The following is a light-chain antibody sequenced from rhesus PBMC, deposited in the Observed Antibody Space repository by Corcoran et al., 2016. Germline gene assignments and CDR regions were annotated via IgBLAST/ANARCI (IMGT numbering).Light chain of an antibody. CDR1: QSISSW. Sequence: DIQMTQSPSSLSASVGDTVTITCRASQSISSWLDWYQQKPGKAPKLLIYKASSLPSGVPSRFSGSGFGTDFTLTISSLQPEDFATYYCLQYSSSPFTFGPGTKLDIK. J-gene: IGKJ3*01. CDR2: KAS. V-gene: IGKV1-22*01. CDR3: LQYSSSPFT.